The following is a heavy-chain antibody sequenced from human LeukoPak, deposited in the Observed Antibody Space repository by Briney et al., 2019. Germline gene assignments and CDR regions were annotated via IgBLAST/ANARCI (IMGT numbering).Heavy chain of an antibody. D-gene: IGHD2-15*01. V-gene: IGHV3-21*05. J-gene: IGHJ5*02. CDR3: VRGGPSTWS. Sequence: GGSLRLSCAASGFIFSSYLMNWVRQAPGKGLEWVSYITSSSSDTHYADSVEGRFTISRDNAKNSLYPQMNSLRAEDTAVYYCVRGGPSTWSWGQGTLVTVSS. CDR1: GFIFSSYL. CDR2: ITSSSSDT.